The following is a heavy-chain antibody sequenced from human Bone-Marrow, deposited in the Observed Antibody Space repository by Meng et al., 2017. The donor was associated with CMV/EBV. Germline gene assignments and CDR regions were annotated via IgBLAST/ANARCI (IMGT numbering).Heavy chain of an antibody. CDR2: ISWNSGSI. D-gene: IGHD3-10*01. CDR1: GFTFDDYA. Sequence: SLKISCAASGFTFDDYAMHWVRQAPGKGLEWVSSISWNSGSIGYADSVKGRFIISRDNAKNSLYLQMNSLRAEDTALYYCAKGDASGSYYNVGYYGMDVWGQGHTVTVAS. J-gene: IGHJ6*02. V-gene: IGHV3-9*01. CDR3: AKGDASGSYYNVGYYGMDV.